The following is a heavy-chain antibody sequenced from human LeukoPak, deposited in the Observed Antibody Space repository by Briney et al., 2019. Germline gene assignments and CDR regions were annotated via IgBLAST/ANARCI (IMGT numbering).Heavy chain of an antibody. CDR2: IKQDGSEK. CDR1: GFTFSSYW. CDR3: ARSSSNDAFDI. Sequence: PGGSLRLSCATSGFTFSSYWMSWVRQAPGKGLEWVANIKQDGSEKYYVDSVKGRFTISRDNAKNSLYLQMNSLRAEDTAVYYCARSSSNDAFDIWGQGTMVTVSS. V-gene: IGHV3-7*03. J-gene: IGHJ3*02. D-gene: IGHD6-6*01.